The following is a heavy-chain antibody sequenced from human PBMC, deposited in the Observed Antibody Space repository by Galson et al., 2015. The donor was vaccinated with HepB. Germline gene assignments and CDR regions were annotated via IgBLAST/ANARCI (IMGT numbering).Heavy chain of an antibody. V-gene: IGHV3-30*18. J-gene: IGHJ2*01. CDR1: GFTFSSYG. CDR2: ISYDGSNK. D-gene: IGHD4-23*01. CDR3: AKDAYGGYWYFDL. Sequence: SLRLSCAASGFTFSSYGMHWVRQAPGKGLEWVAVISYDGSNKYYADSVKGRFTISRDNSKNTLYLQMNSLRAEDTAVYYCAKDAYGGYWYFDLWGRGTLVTVSS.